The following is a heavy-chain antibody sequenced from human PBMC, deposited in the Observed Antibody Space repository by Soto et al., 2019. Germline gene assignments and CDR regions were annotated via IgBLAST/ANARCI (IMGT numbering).Heavy chain of an antibody. V-gene: IGHV4-39*01. CDR2: LAYGGGT. Sequence: SETLSLTCTVSGASISSSVYYWGWVRQPPGKGLEWIGSLAYGGGTYLNPSLRSRVTISVDTSRSQIALDLTSVTAEDTAVYYCGRHRREAGTYAQPLDYWGQGTLVTVSS. J-gene: IGHJ4*02. CDR1: GASISSSVYY. D-gene: IGHD6-19*01. CDR3: GRHRREAGTYAQPLDY.